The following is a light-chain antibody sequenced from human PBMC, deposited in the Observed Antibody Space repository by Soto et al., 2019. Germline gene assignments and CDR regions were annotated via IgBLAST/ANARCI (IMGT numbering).Light chain of an antibody. CDR2: YDD. Sequence: QSVLTQPPSVSEAPRQRVTISCSGSSSNIGNNAVNWYQQLPGKAPKLLIYYDDLLPSGVSDRFSGSKSGTSASLAISGLQSEGGADYYCAAWDDSLNGVVFGGGTKLTVL. CDR3: AAWDDSLNGVV. CDR1: SSNIGNNA. J-gene: IGLJ2*01. V-gene: IGLV1-36*01.